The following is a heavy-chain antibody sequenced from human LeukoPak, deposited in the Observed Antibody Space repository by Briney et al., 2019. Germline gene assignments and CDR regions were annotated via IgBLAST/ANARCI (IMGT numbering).Heavy chain of an antibody. CDR1: GFTFSSYA. CDR2: ISGSGGST. J-gene: IGHJ2*01. Sequence: GGSLRLSCAASGFTFSSYAMSWVRQAPGKGLEWVSAISGSGGSTYYADFVKGRFTISRDNSKNTLYLQMNSLRAEDTAVYYCARKAYYYDSSGYYWPWYFDLWGRGTLVTVSS. CDR3: ARKAYYYDSSGYYWPWYFDL. V-gene: IGHV3-23*01. D-gene: IGHD3-22*01.